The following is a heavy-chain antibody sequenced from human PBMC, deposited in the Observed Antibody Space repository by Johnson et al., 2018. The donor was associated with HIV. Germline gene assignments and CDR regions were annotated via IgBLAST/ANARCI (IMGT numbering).Heavy chain of an antibody. D-gene: IGHD3-10*01. Sequence: EVLLLESGGGLVQPGGSLRLSCAASGLTFSRYWMNWVRQAPGKGLEWVANIKEDGSEKYYVDSGKGRFTISRDNAKNSLYLQMNSLRAGDTAVYYCARELEGDYAFDIWGQGTMVTVSS. CDR1: GLTFSRYW. V-gene: IGHV3-7*01. CDR3: ARELEGDYAFDI. J-gene: IGHJ3*02. CDR2: IKEDGSEK.